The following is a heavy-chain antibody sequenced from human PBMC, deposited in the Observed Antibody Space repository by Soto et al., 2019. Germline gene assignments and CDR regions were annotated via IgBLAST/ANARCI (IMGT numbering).Heavy chain of an antibody. V-gene: IGHV1-18*01. CDR2: ISAYNGNT. Sequence: ASVNDSCNSSVYPFTSSGVIWFGHAPVQVLERMGWISAYNGNTNYAQKLQGRVTMTTDTSTSTAYMELRSLRSDDTAVYYCAREGSSWYAGAFDIWGQGTMVTVSS. CDR1: VYPFTSSG. D-gene: IGHD6-13*01. CDR3: AREGSSWYAGAFDI. J-gene: IGHJ3*02.